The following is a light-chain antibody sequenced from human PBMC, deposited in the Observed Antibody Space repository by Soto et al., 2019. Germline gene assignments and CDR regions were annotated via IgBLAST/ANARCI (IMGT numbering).Light chain of an antibody. V-gene: IGKV1-39*01. CDR2: AAS. CDR3: QQSYSTPPF. Sequence: EIQMTQSPSSLSASVGDRVTIPCRASQSISSYLNWYQQKPGKAPKLLIYAASSLQSGVPSRFSGSGSGTDFTLTISSLQPEDFATYYCQQSYSTPPFFGPGTKVDIK. J-gene: IGKJ3*01. CDR1: QSISSY.